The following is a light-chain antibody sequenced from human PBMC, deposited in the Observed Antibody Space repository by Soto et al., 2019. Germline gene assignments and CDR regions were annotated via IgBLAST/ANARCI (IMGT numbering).Light chain of an antibody. CDR2: GVP. CDR3: QQTYMVPYT. Sequence: DIQMTQSPSSLSASVGDRVTITCRASQSVSTYLNWYSQKSGGAPQLLIQGVPKLENGTPSRLSGSGLATHFTLTINTLQPEDFAVYFCQQTYMVPYTFGQGTKVDIK. CDR1: QSVSTY. V-gene: IGKV1-39*01. J-gene: IGKJ2*01.